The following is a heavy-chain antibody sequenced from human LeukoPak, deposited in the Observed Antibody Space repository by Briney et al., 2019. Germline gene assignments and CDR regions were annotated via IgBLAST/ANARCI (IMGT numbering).Heavy chain of an antibody. CDR2: IYYSGST. D-gene: IGHD3-10*01. V-gene: IGHV4-59*11. CDR3: ARGAGRAEYYYYYGMDV. Sequence: SETLSLTCTVSGGSISSHYWSWIRQPPGKGLEWIGYIYYSGSTNYNPSLKSRVTISVDTSKNQFSLKLSSVTAADTAVYYCARGAGRAEYYYYYGMDVWGQGTTVTVSS. J-gene: IGHJ6*02. CDR1: GGSISSHY.